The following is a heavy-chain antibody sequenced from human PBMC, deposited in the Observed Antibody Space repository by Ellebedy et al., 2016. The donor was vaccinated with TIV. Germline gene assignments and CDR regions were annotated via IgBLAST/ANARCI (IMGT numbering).Heavy chain of an antibody. Sequence: GGSLRLXCAASGFTFRNDWMHWVRQAPGKGLVWVSRINSDGSTTNYADSVKGRFTISRDNAKNTLYLQMNSLRGEDTAVYYCARDRPYCGGDCYSFGDWGQGTLVTVSS. V-gene: IGHV3-74*01. CDR1: GFTFRNDW. CDR3: ARDRPYCGGDCYSFGD. J-gene: IGHJ4*02. D-gene: IGHD2-21*02. CDR2: INSDGSTT.